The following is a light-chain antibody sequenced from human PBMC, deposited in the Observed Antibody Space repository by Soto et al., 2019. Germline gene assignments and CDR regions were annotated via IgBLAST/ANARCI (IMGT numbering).Light chain of an antibody. J-gene: IGKJ5*01. CDR3: QQRSNWPT. CDR1: QSVASY. Sequence: EIVLTQSPGTLSLSPGERATLSCRASQSVASYLAWYQQRPGQAPRLLFSDASNRATGIPARFSGSGSGTDFTLTISRLEPEDFAVYYCQQRSNWPTFDQGTRLEIK. CDR2: DAS. V-gene: IGKV3-11*01.